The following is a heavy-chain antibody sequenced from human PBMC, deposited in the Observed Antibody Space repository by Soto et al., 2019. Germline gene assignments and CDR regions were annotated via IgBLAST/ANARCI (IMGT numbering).Heavy chain of an antibody. CDR1: GFTFSSYW. D-gene: IGHD3-22*01. CDR3: AREGEGNYYDSSGYYQQPLYYFDY. V-gene: IGHV3-7*05. CDR2: IKQDGSEK. J-gene: IGHJ4*02. Sequence: GGSLRLSCAASGFTFSSYWMSWVRQAPGKGLEWVANIKQDGSEKYYVDSVKGRFTISRDNAKNSLYLQMNSLRAEDTAVYYCAREGEGNYYDSSGYYQQPLYYFDYWGQGTLVTVSS.